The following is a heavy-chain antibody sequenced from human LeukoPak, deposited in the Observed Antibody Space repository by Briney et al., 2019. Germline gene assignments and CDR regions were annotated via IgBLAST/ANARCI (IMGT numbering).Heavy chain of an antibody. CDR3: ARVGSTAATADY. CDR2: INPSGGST. CDR1: GYTFTTYY. Sequence: ASVKVSCKASGYTFTTYYMHWVRQAPGQGLEWMGIINPSGGSTDYAQKFQGRVTMTSDTSTSTVYMELNSLIYEDTAVYFCARVGSTAATADYWGQGTLVTVSS. D-gene: IGHD6-25*01. V-gene: IGHV1-46*01. J-gene: IGHJ4*02.